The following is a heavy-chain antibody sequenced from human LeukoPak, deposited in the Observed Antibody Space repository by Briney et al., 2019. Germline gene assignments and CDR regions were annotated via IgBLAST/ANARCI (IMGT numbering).Heavy chain of an antibody. D-gene: IGHD1-14*01. CDR2: IYHSGSF. Sequence: SQTLSLTCDVSGGSISSSNWWSWVRQSPERGLEWLAEIYHSGSFNRNPSLKSRVTISVDKSKNQFSLNLTSVTAADTAVYYCARVGINPGDYYYSGMDVWGQGTTVTVS. CDR1: GGSISSSNW. CDR3: ARVGINPGDYYYSGMDV. J-gene: IGHJ6*02. V-gene: IGHV4-4*02.